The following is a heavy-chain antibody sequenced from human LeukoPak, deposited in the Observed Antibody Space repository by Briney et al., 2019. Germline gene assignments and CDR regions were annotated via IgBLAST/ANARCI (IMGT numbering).Heavy chain of an antibody. J-gene: IGHJ6*03. CDR1: GYTFTAYY. CDR2: INPNSGGT. CDR3: ARVTGYYGSGSPFFMDV. D-gene: IGHD3-10*01. Sequence: ASVKVSCKASGYTFTAYYMHWVRQAPGQGLEWMGWINPNSGGTNYQGRVTMTRDTSINTAYMGLSRPRSDDTAVYYCARVTGYYGSGSPFFMDVWGKGTTITVSS. V-gene: IGHV1-2*02.